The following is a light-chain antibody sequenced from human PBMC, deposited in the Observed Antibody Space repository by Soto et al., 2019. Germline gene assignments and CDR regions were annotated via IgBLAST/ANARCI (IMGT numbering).Light chain of an antibody. V-gene: IGKV3-20*01. CDR3: QDYGTSAPWT. Sequence: EVVLTQSPGTLSLSPGERATLSCRASQNIRGNELAWYQQNPGQAPRLLIYRGSSRATGIPDRFSGRGSGTDFTLTISRLEPEDFAGYYCQDYGTSAPWTFGQGTKVEIK. CDR2: RGS. J-gene: IGKJ1*01. CDR1: QNIRGNE.